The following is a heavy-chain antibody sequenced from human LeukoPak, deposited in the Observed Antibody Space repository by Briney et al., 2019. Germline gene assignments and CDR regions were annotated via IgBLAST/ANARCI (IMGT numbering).Heavy chain of an antibody. CDR1: GFTFSSYS. J-gene: IGHJ4*02. CDR2: ISSSSSYI. Sequence: KSGGSLRLSCAASGFTFSSYSMNWVRQAPGKGLEWVSSISSSSSYIYYADSVKGRFTISRDNAKNSLYLQMNSLRAEDTAVYYCAREASVAGTSGRFDYWGQGTLVTVSS. V-gene: IGHV3-21*01. D-gene: IGHD6-19*01. CDR3: AREASVAGTSGRFDY.